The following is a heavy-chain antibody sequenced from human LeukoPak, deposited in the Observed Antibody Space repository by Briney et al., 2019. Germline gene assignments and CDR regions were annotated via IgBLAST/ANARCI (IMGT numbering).Heavy chain of an antibody. CDR1: GFTFNSYS. CDR3: ARDLEWQLVSFDY. D-gene: IGHD6-6*01. CDR2: ISSSGYI. Sequence: GGSLRLSCAASGFTFNSYSMNWVRQAPGKGLEWVSCISSSGYIYYADSVKGRFTISRDNAKNSLYLQMNSLRAEDTAVYYCARDLEWQLVSFDYWGQGTLVTVSS. V-gene: IGHV3-21*01. J-gene: IGHJ4*02.